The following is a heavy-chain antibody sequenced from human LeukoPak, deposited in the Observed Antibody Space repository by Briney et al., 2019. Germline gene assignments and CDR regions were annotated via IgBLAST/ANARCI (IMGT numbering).Heavy chain of an antibody. J-gene: IGHJ6*03. CDR2: ISSSSSYI. CDR3: AREYYYDSSGSPNCMDV. CDR1: GFTFSSYS. Sequence: AGGSLRLSCAASGFTFSSYSMSWVRQAPGKGLEWVSSISSSSSYIYYADSVKGRFTISRDNAKNSLYLQMNSLRAEDTAVYYCAREYYYDSSGSPNCMDVWGKGTTVTVSS. V-gene: IGHV3-21*01. D-gene: IGHD3-22*01.